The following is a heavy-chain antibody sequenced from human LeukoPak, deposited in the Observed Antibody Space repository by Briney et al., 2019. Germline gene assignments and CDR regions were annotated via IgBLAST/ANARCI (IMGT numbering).Heavy chain of an antibody. CDR1: GGSISSGDYY. J-gene: IGHJ4*02. D-gene: IGHD3-10*01. Sequence: SETLSLTCTVSGGSISSGDYYWNWIRQPPGKGLEWIGYIYYSGSTSYNPSLKSRVTISMDTSKNQSSLKLSSVTAADTAVYYCARWFYYGSGRRQFDYWGQGTLVTVSS. V-gene: IGHV4-30-4*01. CDR3: ARWFYYGSGRRQFDY. CDR2: IYYSGST.